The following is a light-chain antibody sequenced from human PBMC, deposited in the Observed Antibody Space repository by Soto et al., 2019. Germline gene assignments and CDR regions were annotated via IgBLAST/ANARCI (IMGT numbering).Light chain of an antibody. V-gene: IGKV1-5*01. CDR2: DAS. CDR1: QSIRNW. J-gene: IGKJ1*01. CDR3: QRYNRYS. Sequence: DIQMTQSPSALPASVGGRVTITCRASQSIRNWLSWYQQKPGTAAKVLVYDASNLQSAVPARFSGSGSGAEFPLPIRGLQPENFATYHSQRYNRYSFGQGTTVDIK.